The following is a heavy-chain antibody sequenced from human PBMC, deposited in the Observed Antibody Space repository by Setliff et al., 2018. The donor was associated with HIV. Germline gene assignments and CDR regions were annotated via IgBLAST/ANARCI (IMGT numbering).Heavy chain of an antibody. V-gene: IGHV1-69*13. CDR1: GDTFSNYV. Sequence: GASVKVSCKASGDTFSNYVLSWVRQAPGQGLEWMGGIIPMFGTGFYAQKFQGRVTLTADESTSTMYMELSSLTSDDTAVYYCAGPRGDEAFDVWGQGTMVTVSS. CDR3: AGPRGDEAFDV. CDR2: IIPMFGTG. J-gene: IGHJ3*01.